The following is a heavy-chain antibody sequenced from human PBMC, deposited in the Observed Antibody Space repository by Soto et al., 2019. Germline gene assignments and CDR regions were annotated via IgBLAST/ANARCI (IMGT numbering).Heavy chain of an antibody. Sequence: QVPLVQSGAEVKKPGASVKVSCKASGYTFTSYGISWVRQAPGQGLEWMGWISAYNGNTNYAQKLQGRVTMTTDTSTSTAYMGWRSLRSDGPAVYYCARDGGPLYDYGWRSYCPKTAFDIWGQGTMVTVSS. V-gene: IGHV1-18*01. CDR3: ARDGGPLYDYGWRSYCPKTAFDI. J-gene: IGHJ3*02. CDR1: GYTFTSYG. CDR2: ISAYNGNT. D-gene: IGHD3-16*01.